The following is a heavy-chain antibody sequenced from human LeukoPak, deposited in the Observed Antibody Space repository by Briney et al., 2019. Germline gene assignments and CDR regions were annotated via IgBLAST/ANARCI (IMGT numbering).Heavy chain of an antibody. V-gene: IGHV1-18*01. Sequence: GASVKASCKASGYTFTRYGISWVRQAPGQGLEWMGWISAYNGNTNYAQKLQGRVTMTTDTSTSTAYMELRSLRSDDTAVYYCARDSSKWFGELLSHYFDYWGQGTLVTVSS. CDR3: ARDSSKWFGELLSHYFDY. CDR1: GYTFTRYG. J-gene: IGHJ4*02. D-gene: IGHD3-10*01. CDR2: ISAYNGNT.